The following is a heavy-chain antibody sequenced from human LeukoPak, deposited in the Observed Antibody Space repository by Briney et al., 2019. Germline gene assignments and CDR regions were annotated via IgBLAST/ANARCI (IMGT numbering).Heavy chain of an antibody. CDR2: ISGSDGST. V-gene: IGHV3-23*01. CDR1: GFTFSNYA. Sequence: PGGSLRLSCTASGFTFSNYAMSWVRQAPGKGLEWVSTISGSDGSTYYADSVKGRCTISRDNSKNTLYLQMNSLRVEDTAIYYCAKGRGYCTGGSCYSDYWGQGTLVTVSS. D-gene: IGHD2-15*01. J-gene: IGHJ4*02. CDR3: AKGRGYCTGGSCYSDY.